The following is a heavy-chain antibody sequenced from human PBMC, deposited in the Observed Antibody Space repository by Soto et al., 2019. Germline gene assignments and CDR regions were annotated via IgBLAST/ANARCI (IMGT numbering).Heavy chain of an antibody. CDR2: INHSGST. V-gene: IGHV4-34*01. D-gene: IGHD2-2*01. CDR3: ARILVPALDWFDP. J-gene: IGHJ5*02. Sequence: PETLSLTCAVYGGSCSVHYMSWRRPPPGKGLEWIGEINHSGSTNYNPSLKSRVTISVDTSKNQFSLKLSSVTAADTAVYYCARILVPALDWFDPWGQGARVTVSS. CDR1: GGSCSVHY.